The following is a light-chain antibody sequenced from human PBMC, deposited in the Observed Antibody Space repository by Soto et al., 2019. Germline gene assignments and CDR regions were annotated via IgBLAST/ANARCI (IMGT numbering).Light chain of an antibody. J-gene: IGKJ4*01. V-gene: IGKV3-20*01. CDR2: GAS. Sequence: EIVLTQSPGTLSFSPGDSATLSCRASQSVSENFLAWYQQKPGRSPKILIYGASKRATGVPDRFSGSASWTQVTPTTSRLDPEDFAVYYGQQYDTSITFGGGTRV. CDR3: QQYDTSIT. CDR1: QSVSENF.